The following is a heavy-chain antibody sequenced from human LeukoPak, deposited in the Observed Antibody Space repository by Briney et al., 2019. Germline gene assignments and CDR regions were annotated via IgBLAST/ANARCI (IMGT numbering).Heavy chain of an antibody. J-gene: IGHJ4*02. D-gene: IGHD1-26*01. CDR2: ISSSSSTI. CDR3: ARIWELLSY. V-gene: IGHV3-48*01. CDR1: GFTFSSYS. Sequence: GGSLRLSCAASGFTFSSYSMNWVRQAPGKGLEWVSYISSSSSTIYYADSAKGRFTISRDNAKNSLYLQMNSLRAEDTAVYYCARIWELLSYWGQGTLVTVSS.